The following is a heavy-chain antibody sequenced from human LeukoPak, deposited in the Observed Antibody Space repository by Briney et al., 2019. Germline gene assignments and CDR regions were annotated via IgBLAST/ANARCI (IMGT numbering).Heavy chain of an antibody. CDR1: GFTLSSYW. J-gene: IGHJ4*02. CDR2: IKQDGSKK. CDR3: ARVAFGSSSGVYFDY. Sequence: GGSLRLSCAASGFTLSSYWMSWVRQAPGKGLEWVANIKQDGSKKYYVDSVKGRFTISRDNAKNSLYLQMNSLRAEDTAVYYCARVAFGSSSGVYFDYWGQGTLVTVSS. V-gene: IGHV3-7*01. D-gene: IGHD6-6*01.